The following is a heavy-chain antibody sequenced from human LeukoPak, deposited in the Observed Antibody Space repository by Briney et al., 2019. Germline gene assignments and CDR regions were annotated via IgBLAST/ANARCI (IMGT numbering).Heavy chain of an antibody. D-gene: IGHD2-15*01. CDR2: IYYSGST. CDR3: ARGEGYCSGGSCYGWFDP. Sequence: SQTLSLTCTVSGGSFSSGDYYWSWIRQPPGKGLEWIGYIYYSGSTYYNPSLKSRVTISVDTSKNQFSLKLSSVTAADTAVYYWARGEGYCSGGSCYGWFDPWGQGTLVTVSS. CDR1: GGSFSSGDYY. V-gene: IGHV4-30-4*01. J-gene: IGHJ5*02.